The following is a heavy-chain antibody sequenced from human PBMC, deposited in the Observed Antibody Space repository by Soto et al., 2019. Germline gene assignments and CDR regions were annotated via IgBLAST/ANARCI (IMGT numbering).Heavy chain of an antibody. CDR3: AKLLTDSGSYYWRYYYGMDV. V-gene: IGHV3-23*01. D-gene: IGHD1-26*01. Sequence: GGSLRLSCAASGFTFSSYAMSWVRQAPGKGLEWVSAISGSGGSTYYADSVKGRFTISRDNSKNTLYLQMNSLRAEDTAVYYCAKLLTDSGSYYWRYYYGMDVWGQGTTVTVSS. J-gene: IGHJ6*02. CDR2: ISGSGGST. CDR1: GFTFSSYA.